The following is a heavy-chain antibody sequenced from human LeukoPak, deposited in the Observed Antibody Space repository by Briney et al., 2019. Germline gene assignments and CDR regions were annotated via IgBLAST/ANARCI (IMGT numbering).Heavy chain of an antibody. CDR2: INPNSGGT. Sequence: GASVTVSCKTSGYRFTNYGVNWVRQAPGQGLEWMGWINPNSGGTNYAQKFQGRVTMTRDTSISTAYMELSRLRSDDTAVYYCARVTSSGTTAWYFDYWGQGTLVTVSS. CDR1: GYRFTNYG. V-gene: IGHV1-2*02. D-gene: IGHD1-7*01. J-gene: IGHJ4*02. CDR3: ARVTSSGTTAWYFDY.